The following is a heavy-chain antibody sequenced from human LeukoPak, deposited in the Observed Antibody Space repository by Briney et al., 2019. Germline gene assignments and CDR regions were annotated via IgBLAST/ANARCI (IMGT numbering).Heavy chain of an antibody. D-gene: IGHD1-1*01. CDR3: ARDYGLQHPIDY. J-gene: IGHJ4*02. CDR2: INPNSGGT. Sequence: ASVKVSCKASGYTFTGYYMHWVRQAPGQGLEWMGWINPNSGGTNYAQKFQGRVTMTRDTSISTAYMELSRLRSDDTAVYYCARDYGLQHPIDYWGQGTLVTVSS. V-gene: IGHV1-2*02. CDR1: GYTFTGYY.